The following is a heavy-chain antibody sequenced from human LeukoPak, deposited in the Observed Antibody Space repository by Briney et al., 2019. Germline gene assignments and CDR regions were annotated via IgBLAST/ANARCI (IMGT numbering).Heavy chain of an antibody. CDR2: LNPNSGDT. D-gene: IGHD3-22*01. Sequence: ASVKVSCKASGYTFTGYYMHWVRQAPGQGLEWMGWLNPNSGDTNYAQKFQGRVTMTRDTSISTAYMELSRLRSDDTAMYYCARDERYDSSGYPFDYWGQGTLVSVSS. V-gene: IGHV1-2*02. J-gene: IGHJ4*02. CDR3: ARDERYDSSGYPFDY. CDR1: GYTFTGYY.